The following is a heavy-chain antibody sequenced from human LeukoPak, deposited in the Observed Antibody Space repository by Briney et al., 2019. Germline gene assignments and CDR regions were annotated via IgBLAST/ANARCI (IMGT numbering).Heavy chain of an antibody. CDR3: AVVVVVAATDVFDI. CDR1: GFTFSNFG. J-gene: IGHJ3*02. CDR2: ISSSSSYI. Sequence: GGSLRLSCAASGFTFSNFGMNWVRQAPGKGLEWVSSISSSSSYIYYADSVKGRFTISRDNAKNSLYLQMNSLRAEDTAVYYCAVVVVVAATDVFDIWGQGTMVTVSS. D-gene: IGHD2-15*01. V-gene: IGHV3-21*01.